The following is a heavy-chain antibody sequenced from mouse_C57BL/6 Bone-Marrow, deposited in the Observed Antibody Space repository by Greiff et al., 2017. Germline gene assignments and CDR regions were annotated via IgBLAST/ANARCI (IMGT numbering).Heavy chain of an antibody. D-gene: IGHD1-1*01. CDR1: GYTFTSYG. V-gene: IGHV1-81*01. CDR3: ARRGYYGSGAMDY. J-gene: IGHJ4*01. Sequence: VQLQQSGAELARPGASVKLSCKASGYTFTSYGISWVKQRTGQGLEWIGEIYPRSGNTYYNEKFKGKATLTADKSSSTAYMELRSLTSKDSAVYFCARRGYYGSGAMDYWGQGTSVTVSS. CDR2: IYPRSGNT.